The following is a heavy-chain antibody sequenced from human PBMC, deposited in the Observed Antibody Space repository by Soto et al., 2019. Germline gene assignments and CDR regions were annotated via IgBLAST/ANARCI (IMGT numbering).Heavy chain of an antibody. CDR1: GGSISSSNW. CDR3: ARNTKYYDFWSGYYRDYYYGMDV. Sequence: PSETLSLTCAVSGGSISSSNWWSWVRQPPGKGLEWIGEIYHSGSTNYNPSLKSRVTISVDKSKNQFSLKLSSVTAADTAVYYCARNTKYYDFWSGYYRDYYYGMDVWGQGTTVTVSS. V-gene: IGHV4-4*02. D-gene: IGHD3-3*01. J-gene: IGHJ6*02. CDR2: IYHSGST.